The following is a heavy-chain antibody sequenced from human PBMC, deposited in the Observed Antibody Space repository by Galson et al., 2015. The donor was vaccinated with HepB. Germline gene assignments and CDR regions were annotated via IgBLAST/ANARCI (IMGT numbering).Heavy chain of an antibody. J-gene: IGHJ4*02. D-gene: IGHD6-19*01. CDR1: GYTLTELS. CDR2: FDPEDGET. Sequence: SVKVSCKVSGYTLTELSMHWVRQAPGKGLEWMGGFDPEDGETIYAQKFQGRVTMTEDTSTDTAYMELSSLRSEDTAVYYCATSYSSGWRFDYWGQGTLVTVSS. CDR3: ATSYSSGWRFDY. V-gene: IGHV1-24*01.